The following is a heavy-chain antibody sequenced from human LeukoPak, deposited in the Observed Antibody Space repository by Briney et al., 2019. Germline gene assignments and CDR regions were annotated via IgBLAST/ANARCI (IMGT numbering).Heavy chain of an antibody. CDR1: GFTFSSYA. D-gene: IGHD3-10*01. CDR3: AKIYGSGSYYYFDY. V-gene: IGHV3-23*01. CDR2: ISGSGGST. J-gene: IGHJ4*02. Sequence: GGSLRLSCAASGFTFSSYAMNWVRQAPGKGLEWVSTISGSGGSTYYADSVKGRFTISRDNSKTTLYLQMNSLRAEDTAVYYCAKIYGSGSYYYFDYWGQGTLVTVSS.